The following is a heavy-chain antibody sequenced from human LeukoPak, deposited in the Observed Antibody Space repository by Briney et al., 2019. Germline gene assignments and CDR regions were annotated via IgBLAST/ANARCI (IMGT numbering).Heavy chain of an antibody. CDR2: ISNNGGTT. V-gene: IGHV3-64D*06. D-gene: IGHD3-10*01. J-gene: IGHJ6*02. CDR1: GFIFSSYA. CDR3: VRSSGSMDV. Sequence: GGSLRLSCSASGFIFSSYAMYWVRQAQGKGLEYVSAISNNGGTTYYADSVKGRFTISRDNSKNTLYLQMSSLRPEDTAVYYCVRSSGSMDVWGQGTTVTVSS.